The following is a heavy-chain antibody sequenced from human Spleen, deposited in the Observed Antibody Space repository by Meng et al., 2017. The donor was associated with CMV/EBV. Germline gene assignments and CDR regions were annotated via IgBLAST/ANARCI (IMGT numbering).Heavy chain of an antibody. D-gene: IGHD6-13*01. CDR1: GFTVSSNY. V-gene: IGHV3-53*01. Sequence: GGSLRLSCAASGFTVSSNYMNWVRQAPGKGLEWVSVIYSGGSTYYSDSVKGRFTISRDNSKNTLYLQMNSLRAEDTAVYYCARSRIAISGPIGLFDYWGQGTLVTVSS. J-gene: IGHJ4*02. CDR2: IYSGGST. CDR3: ARSRIAISGPIGLFDY.